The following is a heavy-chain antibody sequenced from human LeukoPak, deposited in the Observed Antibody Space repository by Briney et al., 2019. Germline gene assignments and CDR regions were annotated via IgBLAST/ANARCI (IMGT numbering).Heavy chain of an antibody. V-gene: IGHV3-30-3*01. CDR1: GFTFSSYA. J-gene: IGHJ4*02. CDR2: ISYDGSNK. CDR3: ARGQGDSSAGLDY. D-gene: IGHD3-22*01. Sequence: AGGSLRLSCAASGFTFSSYAMHWVRQAPGKGLEWVTIISYDGSNKYYADSVKGRFTISRDNSKNTLYLQMNSLRAEDTAVYYGARGQGDSSAGLDYWGQGTLVTVSS.